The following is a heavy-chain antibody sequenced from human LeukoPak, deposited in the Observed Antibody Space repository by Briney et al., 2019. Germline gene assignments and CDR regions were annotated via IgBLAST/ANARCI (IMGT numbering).Heavy chain of an antibody. V-gene: IGHV4-39*01. CDR3: ARHVEIQLWSRSPNWFDP. CDR1: GGSISSSSYY. CDR2: IYYSGST. Sequence: NSSETLSLTCTVSGGSISSSSYYWGWIRQPPGKGLEWIGSIYYSGSTYYNPSLKSRVTISVDTSKNQFSLKLSSVTAADTAVYYCARHVEIQLWSRSPNWFDPWGQGTLVTVSS. D-gene: IGHD5-18*01. J-gene: IGHJ5*02.